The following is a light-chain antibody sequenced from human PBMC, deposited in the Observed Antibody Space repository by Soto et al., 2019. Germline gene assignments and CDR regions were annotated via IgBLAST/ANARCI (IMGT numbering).Light chain of an antibody. CDR1: QDISRY. Sequence: DIQMTQSPSSLSASLGDRVTISCQASQDISRYLSWYQQKPGKAPKLLIYDASTLETGVPSRYSGSGSRTDVTFTISSLQPEDIGTYYCQQYDNLPYTFGQGTKLEIK. V-gene: IGKV1-33*01. CDR3: QQYDNLPYT. CDR2: DAS. J-gene: IGKJ2*01.